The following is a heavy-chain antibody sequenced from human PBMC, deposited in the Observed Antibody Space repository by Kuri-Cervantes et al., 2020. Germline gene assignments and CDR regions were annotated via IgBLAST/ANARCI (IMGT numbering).Heavy chain of an antibody. Sequence: ESLKISCAVSGYSISSGYYWGWIRQPPGKGLEWIGSIYHSGSTYYNPSLKSRVTISVDTSKNQFSLKLSSVTAADMAVYYCVSTWIQLWRRIDYWGQGTLVTVSS. V-gene: IGHV4-38-2*01. D-gene: IGHD5-18*01. CDR2: IYHSGST. J-gene: IGHJ4*02. CDR1: GYSISSGYY. CDR3: VSTWIQLWRRIDY.